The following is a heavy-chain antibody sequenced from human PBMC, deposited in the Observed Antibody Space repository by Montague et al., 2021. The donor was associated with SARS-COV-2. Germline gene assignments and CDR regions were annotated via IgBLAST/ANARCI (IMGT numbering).Heavy chain of an antibody. D-gene: IGHD4-17*01. CDR1: GGSISSSSYY. V-gene: IGHV4-39*07. Sequence: SDTLSLTRTLSGGSISSSSYYWGWIRQPPGKGLEWIGSIYYSGSTYYNPSLKSRVTISVDTSKNQFSLKLSSVTAADTAVYYCARDGGTVTTFLGVGYVRGGLNWFDPWGQGTLVTVSS. J-gene: IGHJ5*02. CDR3: ARDGGTVTTFLGVGYVRGGLNWFDP. CDR2: IYYSGST.